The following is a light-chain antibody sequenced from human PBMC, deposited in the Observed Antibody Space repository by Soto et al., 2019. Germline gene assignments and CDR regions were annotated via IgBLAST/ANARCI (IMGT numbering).Light chain of an antibody. J-gene: IGLJ2*01. Sequence: QSVLTQPPSVSAAPGQKVTISCSGSISNIGNNYVSWYQQLLGTSPKLLIYDNNKRPSEIPDRFSGSKSGKSATLGITGIQTGDEDDYYCGTWDRSLSHVVFGGETKINVL. CDR2: DNN. CDR1: ISNIGNNY. CDR3: GTWDRSLSHVV. V-gene: IGLV1-51*01.